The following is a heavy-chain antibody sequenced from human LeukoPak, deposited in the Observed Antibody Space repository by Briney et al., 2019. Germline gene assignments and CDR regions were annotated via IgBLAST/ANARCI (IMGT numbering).Heavy chain of an antibody. CDR1: GYTFTSYY. J-gene: IGHJ5*02. Sequence: ASVKVSCKASGYTFTSYYMHWVRQAPGQGLEWMGIINPSGGSTSYAQKFQGRVTMTRDMSTSTVYMELSSLRSEDTAVYYCASDRASSSWYGIWFDPWGQGTLVTVSS. CDR2: INPSGGST. V-gene: IGHV1-46*01. CDR3: ASDRASSSWYGIWFDP. D-gene: IGHD6-13*01.